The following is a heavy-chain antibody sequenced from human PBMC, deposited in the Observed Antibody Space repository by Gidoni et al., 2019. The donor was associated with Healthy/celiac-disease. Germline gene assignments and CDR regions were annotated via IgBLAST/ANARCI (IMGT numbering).Heavy chain of an antibody. CDR2: IANDGSNK. Sequence: QVQLVESGGGVVQPGRSLRLSCAASGFTFSSYAMHWVRQAPGKGLGWVAVIANDGSNKYYADSVKGRFTIARDNSKNTLYLQMNSLRAEDTAVYYCARAASKHFDYWGQGTLVTVSS. CDR1: GFTFSSYA. D-gene: IGHD4-4*01. V-gene: IGHV3-30-3*01. CDR3: ARAASKHFDY. J-gene: IGHJ4*02.